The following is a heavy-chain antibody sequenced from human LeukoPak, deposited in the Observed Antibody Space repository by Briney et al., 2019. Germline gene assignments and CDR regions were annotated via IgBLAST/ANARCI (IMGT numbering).Heavy chain of an antibody. CDR3: ARDSPLYGSGSYYNDEYFQH. CDR2: INPSGGST. Sequence: ASVKVSCKASGYTFTSYYMHWVRQAPGQGLEWMGIINPSGGSTSYAQKFQGRVTMTRDTSTSTVYIELSSLRSEDTAVYYCARDSPLYGSGSYYNDEYFQHWGQGTLVTVSS. D-gene: IGHD3-10*01. CDR1: GYTFTSYY. J-gene: IGHJ1*01. V-gene: IGHV1-46*03.